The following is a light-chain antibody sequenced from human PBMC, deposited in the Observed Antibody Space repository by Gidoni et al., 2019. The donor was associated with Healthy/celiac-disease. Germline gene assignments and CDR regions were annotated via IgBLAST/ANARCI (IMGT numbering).Light chain of an antibody. CDR1: QSISSY. CDR3: QQSYNTPTTT. CDR2: AAS. Sequence: IQIIQCPSSLSASVGDRVTITCRASQSISSYLNWYQQKPGKAPNIMIYAASSLQSGVPSRCSGSRSSTEFTLTISSLQPEDVVTSYYQQSYNTPTTTFGQGTKVEIK. V-gene: IGKV1-39*01. J-gene: IGKJ1*01.